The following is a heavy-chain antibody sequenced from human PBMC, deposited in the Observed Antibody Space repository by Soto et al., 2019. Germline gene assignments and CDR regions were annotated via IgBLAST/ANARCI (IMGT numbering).Heavy chain of an antibody. CDR3: AKAFIAARPRLYYFDS. J-gene: IGHJ4*02. V-gene: IGHV3-23*01. CDR2: ISGSGGST. Sequence: PGGSLRLSCAASGFTFSSYAMSWVRQAPGKGLEWVSAISGSGGSTYYADSVKGRFTISRDNSKNTLYLQMNSLRAEDTAVYYCAKAFIAARPRLYYFDSWGQGTLVTVSS. CDR1: GFTFSSYA. D-gene: IGHD6-6*01.